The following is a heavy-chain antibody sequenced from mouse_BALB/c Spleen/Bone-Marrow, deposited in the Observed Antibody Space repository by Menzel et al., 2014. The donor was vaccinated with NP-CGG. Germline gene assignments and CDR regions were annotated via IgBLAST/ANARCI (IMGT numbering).Heavy chain of an antibody. Sequence: VQLQESGAEVMKSGASVKISCRATGYRFSSFWIEWIKQRPRHGLEWIGKILPGSGSTNYNEKFKGKATLSADTSSNTAYMQLSSLTSEDSAVYFCAREGAFYGNPFDFWGQGTTLTVSS. CDR1: GYRFSSFW. V-gene: IGHV1-9*01. CDR2: ILPGSGST. J-gene: IGHJ2*01. D-gene: IGHD2-10*01. CDR3: AREGAFYGNPFDF.